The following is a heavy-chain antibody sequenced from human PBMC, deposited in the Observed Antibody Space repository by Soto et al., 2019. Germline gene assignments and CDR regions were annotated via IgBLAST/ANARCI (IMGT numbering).Heavy chain of an antibody. CDR1: GFNFGAYW. CDR2: IRQDGIEK. D-gene: IGHD3-3*01. V-gene: IGHV3-7*01. Sequence: EVQLVESGGGLVQPGGSLRLSCATSGFNFGAYWMSWVRQVPGKGLEWVANIRQDGIEKYYVNSVKGRFTISRDNANNSLYLQMNSLRGEDTAVYFCARDYDRGLQFSPLPWASWGQGSQVSASWGQGALVTVSS. J-gene: IGHJ5*02. CDR3: ARDYDRGLQFSPLPWASWGQGSQVSAS.